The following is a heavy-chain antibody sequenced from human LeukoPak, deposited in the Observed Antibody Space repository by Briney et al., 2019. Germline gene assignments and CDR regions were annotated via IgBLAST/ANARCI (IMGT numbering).Heavy chain of an antibody. J-gene: IGHJ4*02. CDR1: GGSISSYY. CDR3: ARDEFGYSSGWYGYFDY. CDR2: IYYSGST. D-gene: IGHD6-19*01. Sequence: SETLSLTCTVSGGSISSYYWSWIRPPPGKGLEWIGYIYYSGSTNYNPSLKSRVTISVDTSKNQFSLKLSSVTAADTAVYYCARDEFGYSSGWYGYFDYWGQGTLVTVSS. V-gene: IGHV4-59*01.